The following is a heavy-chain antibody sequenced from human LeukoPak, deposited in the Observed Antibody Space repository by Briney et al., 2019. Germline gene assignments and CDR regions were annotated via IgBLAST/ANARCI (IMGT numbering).Heavy chain of an antibody. CDR3: AREAPYYFDY. J-gene: IGHJ4*02. CDR2: ISYDGSNK. V-gene: IGHV3-30*04. CDR1: GFTFSSYA. Sequence: GESLRLSCAASGFTFSSYAMHWVRQAPGKGLEWVAVISYDGSNKYYADSVKGRFTISRDNSKNTLYLQMNSLRAEDTAVYYCAREAPYYFDYWGQGTLVTVSS.